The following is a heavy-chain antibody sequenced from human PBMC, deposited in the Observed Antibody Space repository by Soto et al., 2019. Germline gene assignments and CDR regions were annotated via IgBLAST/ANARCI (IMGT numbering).Heavy chain of an antibody. CDR1: GFPRSTSGVG. J-gene: IGHJ5*02. CDR3: EPTFHYNSSSYYYVHP. D-gene: IGHD3-22*01. CDR2: IYWDDDK. Sequence: QITLKESGPTLVKPTQTLTLTCTFSGFPRSTSGVGVGWIRQPPGKPLEWLALIYWDDDKRYRPSLKSRLTITKDSSKNHAVLTMTNLDPVDTATYYCEPTFHYNSSSYYYVHPLGQGTLVTVSS. V-gene: IGHV2-5*02.